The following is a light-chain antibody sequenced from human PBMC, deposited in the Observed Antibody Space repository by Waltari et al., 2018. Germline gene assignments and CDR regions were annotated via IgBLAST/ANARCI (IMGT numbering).Light chain of an antibody. J-gene: IGKJ4*01. V-gene: IGKV3-20*01. CDR1: QIVSNNY. Sequence: NVLTQSPGTLSLSPGERATLSCRASQIVSNNYLAWYQQQPGQAPRRLIYGVSSRATGIPDRFSGSGSGTDFTLTISRLEPEDSAVYFCHLYGSARTFGGGTKVEIK. CDR3: HLYGSART. CDR2: GVS.